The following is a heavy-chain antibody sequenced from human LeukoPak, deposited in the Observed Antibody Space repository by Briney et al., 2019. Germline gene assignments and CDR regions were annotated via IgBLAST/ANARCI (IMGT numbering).Heavy chain of an antibody. CDR2: INHSGST. CDR1: GGSVSSGSYY. J-gene: IGHJ5*02. CDR3: ARGRYSGSYGT. Sequence: SETLSLTCTVSGGSVSSGSYYWSWIRQPPGKGLEWIGEINHSGSTNYNPSLKSRVTISVDTSKNQFSLKLSSVTAADTAVYYCARGRYSGSYGTWGQGTLVTVSS. V-gene: IGHV4-61*01. D-gene: IGHD1-26*01.